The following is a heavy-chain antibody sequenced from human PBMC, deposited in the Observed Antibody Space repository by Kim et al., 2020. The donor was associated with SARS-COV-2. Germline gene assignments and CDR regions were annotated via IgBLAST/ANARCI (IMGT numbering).Heavy chain of an antibody. Sequence: ASVKVSCKASGYTFTGYYMHWVRQAPGQGLEWMGWINPNRGGTNYAQKFQGRVTMTRDTSISTAYMELSRLRSDDTAVYYCARARNAGGYSYGPQDYWGQGTQVTVSS. D-gene: IGHD5-18*01. V-gene: IGHV1-2*02. CDR3: ARARNAGGYSYGPQDY. CDR1: GYTFTGYY. CDR2: INPNRGGT. J-gene: IGHJ4*02.